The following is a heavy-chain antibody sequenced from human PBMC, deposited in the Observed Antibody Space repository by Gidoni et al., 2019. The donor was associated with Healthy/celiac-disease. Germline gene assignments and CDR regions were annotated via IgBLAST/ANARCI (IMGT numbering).Heavy chain of an antibody. V-gene: IGHV1-18*01. Sequence: QVQLVQSGAEVKKPGASVKVSCKASGYTFTSYGISWVRQAPGQGLEWMGWSSAYNGNTNYAQKLQGRVTMTTDTSTSTAYMELRSLRSDDTAVYYCARRIVYSGSYLFPTSYYFDYWGQGTLVTVSS. D-gene: IGHD1-26*01. CDR1: GYTFTSYG. CDR3: ARRIVYSGSYLFPTSYYFDY. CDR2: SSAYNGNT. J-gene: IGHJ4*02.